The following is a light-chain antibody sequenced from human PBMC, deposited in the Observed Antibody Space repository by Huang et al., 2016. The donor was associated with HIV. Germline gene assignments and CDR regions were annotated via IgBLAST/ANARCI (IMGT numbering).Light chain of an antibody. CDR1: QSVGTY. V-gene: IGKV1-39*01. J-gene: IGKJ5*01. Sequence: IQMTQSPTPLSASVGDSVFISCRTSQSVGTYLKWYQQKPGKAPKLLISSASTLHSGVPSRFSGGGSGTVFTLSIRGLQFDDFATYFCQQSYGALSSFGPGTRL. CDR3: QQSYGALSS. CDR2: SAS.